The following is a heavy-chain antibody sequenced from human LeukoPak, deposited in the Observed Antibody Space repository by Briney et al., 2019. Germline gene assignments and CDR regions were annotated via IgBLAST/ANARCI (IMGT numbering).Heavy chain of an antibody. CDR1: GFTFSNYG. V-gene: IGHV3-30*02. J-gene: IGHJ4*02. CDR2: IRYDGKTE. D-gene: IGHD2-21*02. CDR3: VRDGMVTEPINY. Sequence: GGSLRLSCVVSGFTFSNYGMHWVRQAPGKGLGWVAFIRYDGKTEHYADSVKGRLTVSRDTSKNTLYLQMNSLRVEDTAVYYCVRDGMVTEPINYWGQGTLVTASS.